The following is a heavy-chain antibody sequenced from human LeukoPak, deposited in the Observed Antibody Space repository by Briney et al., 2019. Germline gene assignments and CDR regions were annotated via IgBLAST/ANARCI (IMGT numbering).Heavy chain of an antibody. CDR1: GGSFSGYY. Sequence: PSETLSLTCAVYGGSFSGYYWSWIRQPPGKGLEWIGEINHSGSTNYNPSLKSRVTISVDTSKNQFSLKLSSVTAADTAVYYCARVGGYGRAGSLLPSSWSAECFQHWGQGTLVTVSS. V-gene: IGHV4-34*01. CDR3: ARVGGYGRAGSLLPSSWSAECFQH. J-gene: IGHJ1*01. D-gene: IGHD6-13*01. CDR2: INHSGST.